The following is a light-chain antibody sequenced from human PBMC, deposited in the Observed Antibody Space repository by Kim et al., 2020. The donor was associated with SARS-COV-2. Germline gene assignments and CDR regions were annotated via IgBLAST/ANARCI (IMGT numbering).Light chain of an antibody. CDR2: KAS. J-gene: IGKJ1*01. V-gene: IGKV1-5*03. CDR3: QQYNIYSWT. CDR1: QSISSW. Sequence: DIQMTQSPSTLSASVGDRVTITCRASQSISSWLAWYQQKPGKAPKLLIYKASSLESGVPSRFSGSGSGTEFTRTISSLQPDDFATYYCQQYNIYSWTFGQGTKVEIK.